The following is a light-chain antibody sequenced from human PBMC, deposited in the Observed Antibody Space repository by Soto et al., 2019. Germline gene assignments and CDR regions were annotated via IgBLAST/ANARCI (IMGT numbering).Light chain of an antibody. CDR3: QQHNDYPIT. V-gene: IGKV1-5*03. CDR1: QSISDW. Sequence: DIQMTQSPSTLSAYVGDRVTITCRASQSISDWLAWYQQKPGKAPYLLIYKASNLESGVPSRFSGSGSGTEFTLTISSLQPDDFATYYCQQHNDYPITFGQGTRLE. CDR2: KAS. J-gene: IGKJ5*01.